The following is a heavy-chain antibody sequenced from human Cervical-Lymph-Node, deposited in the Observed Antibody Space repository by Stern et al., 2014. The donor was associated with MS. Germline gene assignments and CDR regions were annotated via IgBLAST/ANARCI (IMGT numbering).Heavy chain of an antibody. V-gene: IGHV4-39*01. CDR2: IYYSGTT. Sequence: QLQLQESGPGLVKPSETLSLTCSVSGGSISRSTYYWGWIRQPPGKGLEWIGSIYYSGTTYYNPSLKSRVTIDTSTKQFSLRTTSVTAADTAVYYCARHDGWLPHYWSQGTLVTVSS. CDR1: GGSISRSTYY. J-gene: IGHJ4*02. D-gene: IGHD5-12*01. CDR3: ARHDGWLPHY.